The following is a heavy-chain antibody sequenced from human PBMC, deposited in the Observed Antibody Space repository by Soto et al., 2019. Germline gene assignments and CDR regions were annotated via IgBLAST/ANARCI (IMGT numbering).Heavy chain of an antibody. CDR3: ASHMVRGVNY. D-gene: IGHD3-10*01. V-gene: IGHV1-2*02. CDR2: INPDSGGT. CDR1: GYTFTGYY. J-gene: IGHJ4*02. Sequence: QVQLVQSGAEVRKPGASLKVSCKASGYTFTGYYMNWVRQAPGQGLEWMGWINPDSGGTSYAQKCQGRVTMTRDTSISTAYMELSRLRSDDTAVYYCASHMVRGVNYWGQGTLVTVSS.